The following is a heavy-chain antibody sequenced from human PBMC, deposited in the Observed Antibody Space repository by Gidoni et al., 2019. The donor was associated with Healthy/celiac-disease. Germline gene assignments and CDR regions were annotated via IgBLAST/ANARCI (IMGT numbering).Heavy chain of an antibody. CDR2: ISYDGSNK. Sequence: QVQLVESGGGVVQPGRALRLPWAASGFTFSSYAIHWGRQAPGKGLEWVAVISYDGSNKYYADSVKGRFTISRDNSKNTLYLQMNSLRAEDTAVYYCARDKDSSRFDYWGQGTLVTVSS. CDR3: ARDKDSSRFDY. V-gene: IGHV3-30-3*01. J-gene: IGHJ4*02. D-gene: IGHD6-13*01. CDR1: GFTFSSYA.